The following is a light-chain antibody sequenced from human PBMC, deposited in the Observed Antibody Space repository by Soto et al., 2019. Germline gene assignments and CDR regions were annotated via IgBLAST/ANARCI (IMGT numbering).Light chain of an antibody. Sequence: QSALTQPASVSGSPGQSITISCTGTSSDVGGYNYVSWYQQHPGKAPKLMIYEVSNRPSGVSNRFSGSKSGNTASLTISGLQAEDEADYYCSSYTSSSTLDVVFGGGTXVTVL. CDR2: EVS. CDR3: SSYTSSSTLDVV. CDR1: SSDVGGYNY. V-gene: IGLV2-14*01. J-gene: IGLJ2*01.